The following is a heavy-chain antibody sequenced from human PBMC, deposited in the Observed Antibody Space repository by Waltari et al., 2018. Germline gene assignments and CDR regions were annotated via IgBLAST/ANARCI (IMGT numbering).Heavy chain of an antibody. CDR2: ISGSGDST. Sequence: PGKGLDWVSAISGSGDSTYYADSVKGRVPISRDNSKNTLYLQLTSLRVEDTAVYYFARSLPSDIPVSPFDSWGQGTLASVPP. CDR3: ARSLPSDIPVSPFDS. J-gene: IGHJ4*02. D-gene: IGHD3-9*01. V-gene: IGHV3-23*01.